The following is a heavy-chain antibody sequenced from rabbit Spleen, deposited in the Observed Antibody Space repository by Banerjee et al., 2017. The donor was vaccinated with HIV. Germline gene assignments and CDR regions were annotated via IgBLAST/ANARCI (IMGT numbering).Heavy chain of an antibody. Sequence: QEQLVESGGGLVQPEGSLTLTCTASWLDFSSRYWICWVRQAPGKGLEWIACVRIVSSGTTYYASWAKGRFTISKTSSTTVTLQMTSLTAADTATYFCARDLIAVIGWNFNLWGQGTLVTVS. V-gene: IGHV1S45*01. D-gene: IGHD1-1*01. CDR1: WLDFSSRYW. J-gene: IGHJ4*01. CDR2: VRIVSSGTT. CDR3: ARDLIAVIGWNFNL.